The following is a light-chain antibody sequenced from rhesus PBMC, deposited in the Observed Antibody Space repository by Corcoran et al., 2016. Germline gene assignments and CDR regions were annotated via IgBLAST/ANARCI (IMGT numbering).Light chain of an antibody. CDR2: KAS. Sequence: DIQMTQSPSSLSASVGDRVTISCRTSEIVDNYLHWYKQKPGKAPRLLSYKASTLQSGVPSRFSGSGSGRDCTLTISSVQPEDFATYYCQHSYGIPLTFGGGTKVDLK. V-gene: IGKV1-74*01. J-gene: IGKJ4*01. CDR3: QHSYGIPLT. CDR1: EIVDNY.